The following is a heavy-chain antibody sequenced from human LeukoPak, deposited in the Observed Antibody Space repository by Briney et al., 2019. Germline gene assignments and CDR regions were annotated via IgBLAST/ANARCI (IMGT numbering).Heavy chain of an antibody. Sequence: GASVKVSCKASGYTFTSYDINRVRQATGQGLEWMGWMNPNSGNTGYAQKFQGRVTITRNTSISTAYMELSSLRSEDTVVYYCARAERWLQRYWGQGTLVTVSS. CDR1: GYTFTSYD. D-gene: IGHD5-24*01. J-gene: IGHJ4*02. CDR3: ARAERWLQRY. CDR2: MNPNSGNT. V-gene: IGHV1-8*03.